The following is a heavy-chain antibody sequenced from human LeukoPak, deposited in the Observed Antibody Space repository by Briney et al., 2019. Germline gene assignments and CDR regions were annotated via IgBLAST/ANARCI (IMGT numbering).Heavy chain of an antibody. V-gene: IGHV3-7*01. CDR2: IKEDGSEK. CDR1: GFTFSRYW. CDR3: ARVGLGVGSGRKASGFDP. J-gene: IGHJ5*02. D-gene: IGHD3-10*01. Sequence: QSGGSLRLSCAASGFTFSRYWMNWVRQAPGKGLEWVANIKEDGSEKDYVDSVKGRFTISRDNAKNSLYLQTKSLRGEDTAMYYCARVGLGVGSGRKASGFDPWGQGTLVTVSS.